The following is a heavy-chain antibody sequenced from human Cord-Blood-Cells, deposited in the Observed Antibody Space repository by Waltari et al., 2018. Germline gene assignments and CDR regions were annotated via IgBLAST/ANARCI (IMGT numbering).Heavy chain of an antibody. CDR3: ARDYRASEKDSNYYYYYGMDV. V-gene: IGHV3-33*01. J-gene: IGHJ6*02. Sequence: VVQPGRSLRLSCAASGFTFSSYGMHWVRQAPGKGLEWVAVIWYDGSNKYYADSVKGRFTISRDNSKNTLYLQMNSLRAEDTAVYYCARDYRASEKDSNYYYYYGMDVWGQGTTVTVSS. D-gene: IGHD4-4*01. CDR2: IWYDGSNK. CDR1: GFTFSSYG.